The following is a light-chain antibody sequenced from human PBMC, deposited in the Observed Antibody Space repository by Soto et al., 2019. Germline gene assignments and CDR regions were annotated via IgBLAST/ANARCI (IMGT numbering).Light chain of an antibody. J-gene: IGKJ5*01. V-gene: IGKV3-20*01. Sequence: EIVLTQSPGTLSLSPGERATLSCRASQSVNSRLAWYQHKPGQAPRLLISGASSRATGIPDRFSGSRSATDFTLTISRLEPEDFALYYCQHYGRSPITFGQGTRLEIK. CDR1: QSVNSR. CDR3: QHYGRSPIT. CDR2: GAS.